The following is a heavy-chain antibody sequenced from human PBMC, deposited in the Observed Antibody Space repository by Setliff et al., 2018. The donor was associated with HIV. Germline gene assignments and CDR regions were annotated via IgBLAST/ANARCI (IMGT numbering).Heavy chain of an antibody. CDR1: GFTFSDYY. V-gene: IGHV1-2*02. Sequence: ASVKVSCKASGFTFSDYYMHWVRQAPGQGLEWMGWINPNSGGTNYAQKFQGRVTMTRDTSISTAYMELRSLRSDDTAVYYCARGSSSIAAAYPDALDIWGQGTMVTVSS. D-gene: IGHD6-13*01. CDR2: INPNSGGT. J-gene: IGHJ3*02. CDR3: ARGSSSIAAAYPDALDI.